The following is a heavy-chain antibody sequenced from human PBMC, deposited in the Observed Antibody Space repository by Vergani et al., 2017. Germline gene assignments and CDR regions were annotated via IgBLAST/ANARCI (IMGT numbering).Heavy chain of an antibody. Sequence: HLQLQESGPGLVKPSETLSLTCTVPGGSISSSSYYWGWIRQPPGKGLEWIGSIYYSGSTYYNTSLKSRVTISVDTSKNQFSLELSSVTAADTAVYYCARHRGVGANDYWGQGTLVTVSS. D-gene: IGHD1-26*01. J-gene: IGHJ4*02. V-gene: IGHV4-39*01. CDR2: IYYSGST. CDR1: GGSISSSSYY. CDR3: ARHRGVGANDY.